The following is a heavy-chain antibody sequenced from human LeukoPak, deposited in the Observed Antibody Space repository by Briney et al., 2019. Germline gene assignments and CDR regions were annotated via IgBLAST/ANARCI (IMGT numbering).Heavy chain of an antibody. D-gene: IGHD7-27*01. Sequence: PGGSLRLSCAASGFTFSSYAMSWVRQAPGKGLEWVSAISGSGGSTYYADSVKGRFTISRDNTKNSLYLQMNSLRAEDTAVYYCARDYTGGWNDYWGQGTLVIVSS. V-gene: IGHV3-23*01. CDR3: ARDYTGGWNDY. CDR1: GFTFSSYA. J-gene: IGHJ4*02. CDR2: ISGSGGST.